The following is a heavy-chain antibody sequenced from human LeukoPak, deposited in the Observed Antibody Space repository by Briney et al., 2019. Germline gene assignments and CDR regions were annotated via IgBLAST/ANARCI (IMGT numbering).Heavy chain of an antibody. Sequence: PGGSLRLSCAASGFTFSSYAMSWVRQAPGKGLEWVSAISGSGGSTYYADSVKGRFTISRDNSKNTLYLQMNSLRAEDTAVYYCAKQSPSIAVAGDPFFDYWGQGTLVTVSS. J-gene: IGHJ4*02. CDR2: ISGSGGST. D-gene: IGHD6-19*01. CDR1: GFTFSSYA. CDR3: AKQSPSIAVAGDPFFDY. V-gene: IGHV3-23*01.